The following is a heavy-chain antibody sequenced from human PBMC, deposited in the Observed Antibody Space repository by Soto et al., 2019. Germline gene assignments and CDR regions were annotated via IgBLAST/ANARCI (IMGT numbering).Heavy chain of an antibody. Sequence: EVQLMESGGGLVQPGGSLRLSCAASGFTFSTYWMDWVRQTPGKGLEWVANINQDGSEKNYVDSVKCRFTIYRDNAKNSLYLQMSSLTAEDSALYYCSRSLNSWGQGTLVTVSS. V-gene: IGHV3-7*01. J-gene: IGHJ4*02. CDR2: INQDGSEK. CDR1: GFTFSTYW. CDR3: SRSLNS.